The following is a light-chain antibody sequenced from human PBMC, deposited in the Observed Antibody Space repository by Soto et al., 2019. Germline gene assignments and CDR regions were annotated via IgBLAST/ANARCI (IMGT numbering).Light chain of an antibody. CDR3: MQGPHCPLT. CDR1: QSLVHSDGIAY. J-gene: IGKJ5*01. CDR2: KVS. V-gene: IGKV2-30*02. Sequence: VLTLWPVCRPVTSGQPAYISCRSNQSLVHSDGIAYFSWFQQRPGRSPRRLIYKVSNRDSGVPARFSCSGSGTDFALKISRVEAQDVGVYHCMQGPHCPLTVRQGTRLEIK.